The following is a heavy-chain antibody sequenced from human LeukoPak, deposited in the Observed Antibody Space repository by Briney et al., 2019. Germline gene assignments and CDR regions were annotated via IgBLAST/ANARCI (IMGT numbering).Heavy chain of an antibody. CDR3: AKVSAWAMVGATYFDY. V-gene: IGHV3-23*01. CDR1: GFTFSSYA. CDR2: ISGNSGST. J-gene: IGHJ4*02. Sequence: GVSLRLSCAASGFTFSSYAMSWVRQAPGKGLEWVSSISGNSGSTYSADSVKGRFTISRDNSKNTVYLQMNSLRAEDTAVYYCAKVSAWAMVGATYFDYWGQGTLVTVSS. D-gene: IGHD1-26*01.